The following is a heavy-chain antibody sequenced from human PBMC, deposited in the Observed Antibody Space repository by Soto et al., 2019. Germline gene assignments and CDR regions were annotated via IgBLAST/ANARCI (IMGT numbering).Heavy chain of an antibody. V-gene: IGHV1-8*01. D-gene: IGHD4-17*01. J-gene: IGHJ5*02. CDR1: GYTFTSYE. Sequence: QVQLLQSGAEVKKPGASVKVSCKASGYTFTSYEINWVRQATGQGLEYLGWMNPDSGKTAYVQKFQGGVTXTWXXSXRTAYMELSSLRSEDTAVYFCARGIKYGAYPRWFDPWGQGTLVTVSS. CDR2: MNPDSGKT. CDR3: ARGIKYGAYPRWFDP.